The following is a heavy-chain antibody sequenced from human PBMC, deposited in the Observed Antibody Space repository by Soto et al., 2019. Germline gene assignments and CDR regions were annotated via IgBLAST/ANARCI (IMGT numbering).Heavy chain of an antibody. D-gene: IGHD3-22*01. J-gene: IGHJ4*02. Sequence: EVQLVESGGGVVRPGGSLRLSCAASGFTFDDYGMSWVRQAPGKGLEWVSGINWNGGSTGYADSVKGRFTISSDNAKNSLYLQMNSLRAEDTALYYCARPMGADSSGYMPPGYWGQGTLVTVSS. V-gene: IGHV3-20*04. CDR1: GFTFDDYG. CDR2: INWNGGST. CDR3: ARPMGADSSGYMPPGY.